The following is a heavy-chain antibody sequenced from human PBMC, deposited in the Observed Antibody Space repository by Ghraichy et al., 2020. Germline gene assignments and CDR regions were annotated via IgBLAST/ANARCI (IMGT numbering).Heavy chain of an antibody. Sequence: GGSLRLSCAASGLTVSSYAMSWVRQAPGKGLEWVSAISGSGGSTYYADSVKGRFTISRDNSKNTLYLQMNSLRAEDTAVYYCAKDQHDSSGYYGYWGQGTLATVS. CDR1: GLTVSSYA. CDR2: ISGSGGST. D-gene: IGHD3-22*01. CDR3: AKDQHDSSGYYGY. V-gene: IGHV3-23*01. J-gene: IGHJ4*02.